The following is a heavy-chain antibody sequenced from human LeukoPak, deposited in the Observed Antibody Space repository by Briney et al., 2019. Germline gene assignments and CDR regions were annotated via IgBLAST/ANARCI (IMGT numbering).Heavy chain of an antibody. J-gene: IGHJ4*02. CDR1: AFTFCSYA. Sequence: PGVDVCLYCAASAFTFCSYAMLRLHPGPGLGLEGVHLISYDGSNKYYAHSVKGRFTISRDNSKHRLYLQMNSLRAEDTAVYYCAKSRKAYYYGSGSHQPFDYWGQGTLVTVSS. D-gene: IGHD3-10*01. CDR3: AKSRKAYYYGSGSHQPFDY. CDR2: ISYDGSNK. V-gene: IGHV3-30*08.